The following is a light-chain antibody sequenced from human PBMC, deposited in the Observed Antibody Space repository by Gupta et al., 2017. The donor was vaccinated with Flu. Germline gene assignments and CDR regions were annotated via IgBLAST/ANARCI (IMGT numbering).Light chain of an antibody. CDR1: HSISTY. J-gene: IGKJ5*01. CDR2: AAS. Sequence: PSSLSASVGDRVTITCRASHSISTYLNWFQKKPGKAPKLLIHAASTLHTGVPPRFSGSGSGTDFALTISSLQAEDFATYYCQQSFSDSTTFGQGTRLDIK. CDR3: QQSFSDSTT. V-gene: IGKV1-39*01.